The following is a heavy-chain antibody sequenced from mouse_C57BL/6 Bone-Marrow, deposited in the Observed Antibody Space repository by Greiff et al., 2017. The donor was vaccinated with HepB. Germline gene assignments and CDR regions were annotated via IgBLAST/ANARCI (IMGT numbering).Heavy chain of an antibody. CDR1: GYSITSGYY. CDR2: ISYDGSN. CDR3: AKNGNPDY. Sequence: VQLKESGPGLVKPSQSLSLTCSVTGYSITSGYYWNWIRQFPGNKLEWMGYISYDGSNNYNPSLKNRISITRDTSKNQFFLKLNSVTTEDTATYYCAKNGNPDYWGQGTTLTVSS. D-gene: IGHD2-1*01. J-gene: IGHJ2*01. V-gene: IGHV3-6*01.